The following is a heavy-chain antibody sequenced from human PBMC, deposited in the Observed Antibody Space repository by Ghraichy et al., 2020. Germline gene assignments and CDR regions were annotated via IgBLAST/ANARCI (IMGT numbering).Heavy chain of an antibody. CDR2: IYYSGST. V-gene: IGHV4-59*01. D-gene: IGHD2-21*01. J-gene: IGHJ4*02. CDR1: GGSISSYY. Sequence: SETLSLTCTVSGGSISSYYWSWIRQPPGKGLEWIGYIYYSGSTNYNPSLKSRVTISVDTSKNQFSLKLSSVTAADTVVYYCARDRSRWGYDYWGQGTLVTVSS. CDR3: ARDRSRWGYDY.